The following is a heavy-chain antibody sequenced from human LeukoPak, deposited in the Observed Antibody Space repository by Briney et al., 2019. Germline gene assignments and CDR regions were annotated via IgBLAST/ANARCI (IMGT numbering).Heavy chain of an antibody. V-gene: IGHV4-39*01. J-gene: IGHJ4*02. Sequence: SETPSLTCTVSGGSISSSSYYWGWIRQPPGKGLEWIGSIYYSGSTYYNPSLKSRVTISVDTSKNQFSLKLSSVTAADTAVYYCARQPRFGELDYWGQGTLVSVSS. CDR3: ARQPRFGELDY. CDR2: IYYSGST. D-gene: IGHD3-10*01. CDR1: GGSISSSSYY.